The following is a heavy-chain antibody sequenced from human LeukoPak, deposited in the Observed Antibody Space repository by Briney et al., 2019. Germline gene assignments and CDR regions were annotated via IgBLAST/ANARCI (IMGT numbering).Heavy chain of an antibody. CDR1: GGSVSSDY. J-gene: IGHJ4*02. CDR2: ISYSGTT. V-gene: IGHV4-59*02. Sequence: SETLSLTCTVSGGSVSSDYWSWIRQPPGKGLEWIGHISYSGTTNYNPSLKSRVTISVDTSKNQFSLNLSSVTAADTAVYYCARALSGRRLFDYWGQGTLVTVSS. D-gene: IGHD3-3*01. CDR3: ARALSGRRLFDY.